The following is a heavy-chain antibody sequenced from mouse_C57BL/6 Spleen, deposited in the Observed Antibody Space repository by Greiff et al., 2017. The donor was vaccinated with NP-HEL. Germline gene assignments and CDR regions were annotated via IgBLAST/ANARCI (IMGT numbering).Heavy chain of an antibody. CDR1: GYTFTDYN. J-gene: IGHJ2*01. D-gene: IGHD1-1*01. CDR3: ATLRYPFDY. Sequence: VQLQQPGPELVKPGASVKMSCKASGYTFTDYNMHWVKQSHGKSLEWIGYINPNNGGTSYNQKFKGKATLTVNKSSSTAYMELRSLTSEDSAVYYCATLRYPFDYWGQGTTLTVSS. V-gene: IGHV1-22*01. CDR2: INPNNGGT.